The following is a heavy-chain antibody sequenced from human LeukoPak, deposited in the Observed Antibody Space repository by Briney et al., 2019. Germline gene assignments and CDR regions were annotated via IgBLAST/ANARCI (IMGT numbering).Heavy chain of an antibody. CDR1: GLTFSSYS. D-gene: IGHD4-17*01. Sequence: PGGSLGLSCAASGLTFSSYSMNWVRQAPGKGLEWVSYISSSSSTIYYADSVKGRFTISRDNAKNSLYLQMNSLRAEDTAVYYCARDHDYGDYFFDYWGQGTLVTVSS. V-gene: IGHV3-48*01. CDR3: ARDHDYGDYFFDY. J-gene: IGHJ4*02. CDR2: ISSSSSTI.